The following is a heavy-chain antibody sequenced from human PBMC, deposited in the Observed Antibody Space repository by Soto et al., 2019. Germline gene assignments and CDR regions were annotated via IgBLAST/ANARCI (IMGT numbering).Heavy chain of an antibody. V-gene: IGHV3-33*01. Sequence: GESLKISCAASGFTFSSYGMHWVRQAPGKGLEWVAVIWYDGSNKYYADSVKGRFTISRDNSKNTLYLQMNSLRAEDTAVYYCARDQGSGSYRIQDYYYYGMDVWGQGTTVTVSS. J-gene: IGHJ6*02. CDR1: GFTFSSYG. CDR2: IWYDGSNK. CDR3: ARDQGSGSYRIQDYYYYGMDV. D-gene: IGHD3-10*01.